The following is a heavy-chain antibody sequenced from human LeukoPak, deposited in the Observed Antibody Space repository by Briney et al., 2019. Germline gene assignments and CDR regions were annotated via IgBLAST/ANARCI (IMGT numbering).Heavy chain of an antibody. CDR1: GFTFSTYA. J-gene: IGHJ4*02. V-gene: IGHV3-49*04. D-gene: IGHD3-3*01. CDR3: TRASGLSFTSPFDY. CDR2: IRSKAYGGTT. Sequence: GGSLRLSCTASGFTFSTYAMSWVRQAPGKGLEWVGFIRSKAYGGTTEYAASVKGRFTISRDDSKSIAYLQMNSLKTEDTAVYYRTRASGLSFTSPFDYWGQGTLVTVSS.